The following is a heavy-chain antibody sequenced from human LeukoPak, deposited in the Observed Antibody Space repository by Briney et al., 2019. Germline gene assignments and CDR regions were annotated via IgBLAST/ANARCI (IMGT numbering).Heavy chain of an antibody. CDR3: AARGCSSTSCYSGVWFDP. Sequence: SETLSLTCTVSGGSISSLYWSWIRQPPGKGLEWSGYIYYCGSTNYNPSLKSRVTISVDTSKNQFSLKLSSVAAADTAVYYCAARGCSSTSCYSGVWFDPWGQGTLVTVSS. J-gene: IGHJ5*02. D-gene: IGHD2-2*02. CDR2: IYYCGST. CDR1: GGSISSLY. V-gene: IGHV4-59*11.